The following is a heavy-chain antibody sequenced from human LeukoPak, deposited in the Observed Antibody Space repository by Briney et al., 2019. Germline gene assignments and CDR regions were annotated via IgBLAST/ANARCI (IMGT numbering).Heavy chain of an antibody. V-gene: IGHV3-74*01. D-gene: IGHD3-10*02. J-gene: IGHJ6*04. Sequence: GGSLRLSCVASGFTFRNYWMHWVRQVPGKGLVWVSHINGDGSTTNYADSVKGRFTISRDNAKNTLYLQMNSLRAEDTAVYYCAELGITMIGGVWGKGTTVTISS. CDR2: INGDGSTT. CDR1: GFTFRNYW. CDR3: AELGITMIGGV.